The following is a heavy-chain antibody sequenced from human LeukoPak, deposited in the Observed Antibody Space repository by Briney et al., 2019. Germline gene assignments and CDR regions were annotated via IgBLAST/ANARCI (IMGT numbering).Heavy chain of an antibody. V-gene: IGHV3-66*02. Sequence: GGSLRLSCAASGFTVSSNYMSWVRQAPGKGLEWVSVIYSGGSTYYADSVKGRLTISRDNSKNTLYLQMNSLRAEDTAVYYCAREYYDFWSGSFQHWGQGTLVTVSS. D-gene: IGHD3-3*01. J-gene: IGHJ1*01. CDR2: IYSGGST. CDR1: GFTVSSNY. CDR3: AREYYDFWSGSFQH.